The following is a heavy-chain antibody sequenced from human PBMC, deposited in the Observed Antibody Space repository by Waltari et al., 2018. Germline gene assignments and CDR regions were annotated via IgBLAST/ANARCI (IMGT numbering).Heavy chain of an antibody. V-gene: IGHV4-4*07. J-gene: IGHJ4*02. CDR1: GGSISAHY. CDR2: IFTSGNT. Sequence: QVQLQESGPALVKPSETLSLTCTVSGGSISAHYWSWIRQPAGKGLEWIGRIFTSGNTNTNPSLMSRVTRSLDTSTNQLSLKVSSVTAADTAMYFWGRHRENDYVDSSGQGTLVTISS. D-gene: IGHD3-10*01. CDR3: GRHRENDYVDS.